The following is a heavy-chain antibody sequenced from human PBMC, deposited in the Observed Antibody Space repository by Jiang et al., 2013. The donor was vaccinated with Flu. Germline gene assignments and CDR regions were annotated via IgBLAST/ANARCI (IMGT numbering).Heavy chain of an antibody. CDR3: ARVLIASVAFDI. Sequence: GLVQPGGSLRLSCAASGFTVSSNYMSWVRQAPGKGLEWVSVIYSGGSTYYADSVKGRFTISRDNSKNTLYLQMNSLRAEDTAVYYCARVLIASVAFDIWGQGTMVTVSS. J-gene: IGHJ3*02. CDR2: IYSGGST. CDR1: GFTVSSNY. V-gene: IGHV3-66*01. D-gene: IGHD3-22*01.